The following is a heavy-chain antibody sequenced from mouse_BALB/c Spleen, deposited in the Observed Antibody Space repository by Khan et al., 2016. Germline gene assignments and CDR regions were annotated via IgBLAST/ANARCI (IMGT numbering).Heavy chain of an antibody. D-gene: IGHD1-1*01. J-gene: IGHJ2*01. CDR2: ISYSGST. V-gene: IGHV3-2*02. CDR3: ARFDGSSPYFDY. CDR1: GYSITSDYA. Sequence: EVELVESGPGLVKPSQSLSLTCTVTGYSITSDYAWNWIRQFPGNKLEWMGYISYSGSTSYNPSLKSRISITRDTSKNQFFLQLNSVTTEDTATYYCARFDGSSPYFDYWGQGTTLTVSS.